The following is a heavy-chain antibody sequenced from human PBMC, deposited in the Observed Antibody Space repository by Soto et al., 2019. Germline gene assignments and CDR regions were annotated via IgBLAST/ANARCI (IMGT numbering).Heavy chain of an antibody. D-gene: IGHD2-2*02. CDR1: GYTFTGYY. Sequence: ASVKVSCKASGYTFTGYYMHWVRQAPGQGLEWMGWINPNSGGTNYAQKFQGRVTMTRDTSISTAYMELSRLRSDDTAVYYCARSGYCSSTSCYTDYYYGVEVWGQGTTVSVSS. V-gene: IGHV1-2*02. J-gene: IGHJ6*01. CDR2: INPNSGGT. CDR3: ARSGYCSSTSCYTDYYYGVEV.